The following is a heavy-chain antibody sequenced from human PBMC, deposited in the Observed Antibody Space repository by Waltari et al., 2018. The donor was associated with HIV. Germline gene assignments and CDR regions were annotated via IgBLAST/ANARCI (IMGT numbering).Heavy chain of an antibody. J-gene: IGHJ6*02. V-gene: IGHV3-23*01. CDR1: GFIFNRYV. CDR2: ISGRCVTT. CDR3: AKRRAVSGLQFFYGMDV. D-gene: IGHD2-8*01. Sequence: DVELLESGGGLVQPGGSLRLSCAGSGFIFNRYVMNWVRQAPGKGREGVSSISGRCVTTDYTDSVKGRFIISRDNSKNTLYLQMNGLRAEDTAVYYCAKRRAVSGLQFFYGMDVWGQGTTVTVSS.